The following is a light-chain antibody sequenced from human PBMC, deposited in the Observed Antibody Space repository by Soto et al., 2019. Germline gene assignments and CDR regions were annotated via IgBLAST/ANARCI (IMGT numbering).Light chain of an antibody. J-gene: IGKJ5*01. CDR2: DAS. CDR3: QQFYDLPIT. CDR1: QDISDV. Sequence: DIQMTQSPSALSASVGDRVTITCQASQDISDVLNWYQQQPGKAPKVLIYDASKLQTGVPSRFSGRGSGKDFTFTISSLQPDDSGTYYCQQFYDLPITFGKGTRLEIK. V-gene: IGKV1-33*01.